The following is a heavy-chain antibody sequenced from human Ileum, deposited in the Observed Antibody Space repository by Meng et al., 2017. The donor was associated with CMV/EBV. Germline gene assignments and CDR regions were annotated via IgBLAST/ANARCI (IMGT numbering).Heavy chain of an antibody. CDR1: GYTFTDYY. Sequence: QVQLAQSGTEVKKPGASVKVSCKASGYTFTDYYMHWVRQAPGQGLEWMGWIKPHSGDTKYEKKFQGRVTMTSDTSISTVHMELTRLTPDDTAIYYCAREIIMAARAFGYWGQGTLVTVSS. D-gene: IGHD5-12*01. CDR3: AREIIMAARAFGY. CDR2: IKPHSGDT. V-gene: IGHV1-2*02. J-gene: IGHJ4*02.